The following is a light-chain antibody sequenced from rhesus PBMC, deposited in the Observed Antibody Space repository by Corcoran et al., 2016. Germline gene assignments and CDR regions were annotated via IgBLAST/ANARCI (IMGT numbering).Light chain of an antibody. Sequence: EIVMTQSPATLSLSPGERATLSCRASQSAGSSLAWYQQKPWQAPRLLIYGASTRATGIPDRFSGSGAGTEFTLTFSGLEPEDVGSYYCQQDYSWPLTFGGGTKVELK. CDR2: GAS. J-gene: IGKJ4*01. CDR3: QQDYSWPLT. V-gene: IGKV3-42*01. CDR1: QSAGSS.